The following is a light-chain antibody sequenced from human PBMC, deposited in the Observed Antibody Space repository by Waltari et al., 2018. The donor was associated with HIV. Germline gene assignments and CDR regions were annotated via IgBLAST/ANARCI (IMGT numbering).Light chain of an antibody. CDR1: RSNIGGNY. V-gene: IGLV1-47*01. CDR2: ENN. J-gene: IGLJ2*01. Sequence: QSVLTQPPSASGTPGQRITVSCSGSRSNIGGNYVYWYQQFPGMAPKIAMYENNRRPSGVPDRFSGSKSGTSASLAISGLRSEDEAHYYCATWDDSLSGVLFGGGTKLTVL. CDR3: ATWDDSLSGVL.